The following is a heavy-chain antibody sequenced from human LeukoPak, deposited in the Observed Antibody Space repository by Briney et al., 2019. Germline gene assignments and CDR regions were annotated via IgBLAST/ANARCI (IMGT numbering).Heavy chain of an antibody. V-gene: IGHV3-53*01. CDR3: AKGVAIVVVPAARPNWFDP. CDR2: LYSGGST. CDR1: GFTVSSNY. J-gene: IGHJ5*02. D-gene: IGHD2-2*02. Sequence: GGSLRLSCAASGFTVSSNYMSWVRQAPGKGLEWVSVLYSGGSTYYADSVKGRFTISRDNSKNTLYLQMNSLRAEDTAVYYCAKGVAIVVVPAARPNWFDPWGQGTLVTVSS.